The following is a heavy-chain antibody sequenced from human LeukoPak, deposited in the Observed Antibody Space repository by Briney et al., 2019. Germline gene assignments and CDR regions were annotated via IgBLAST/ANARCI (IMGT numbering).Heavy chain of an antibody. V-gene: IGHV4-30-4*08. CDR2: IYYSGST. CDR3: ARSYDYVWGSYRYDWFDP. D-gene: IGHD3-16*02. CDR1: GGSISSGDYY. Sequence: PSQTLSLTCTVSGGSISSGDYYWRWIRQPPGKGLEWIGYIYYSGSTYYNPSLKSRVTISVDTSKNQFSLKLSSVTAADTAVYYCARSYDYVWGSYRYDWFDPWGQGTLVTVSS. J-gene: IGHJ5*02.